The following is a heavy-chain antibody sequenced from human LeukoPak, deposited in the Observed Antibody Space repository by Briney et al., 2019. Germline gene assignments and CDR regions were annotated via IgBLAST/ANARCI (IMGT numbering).Heavy chain of an antibody. V-gene: IGHV3-7*01. CDR1: GFTFSASW. D-gene: IGHD1-7*01. CDR2: INPDGSTR. J-gene: IGHJ4*02. Sequence: GGSLRLSCVTSGFTFSASWMSRVRQAPGKGLEWVASINPDGSTRHHVDSVKGRFTISRDNAKKSLSLQMGALRAEDTAVYFCAKLLGTATRYDYWGLGTLVIVSS. CDR3: AKLLGTATRYDY.